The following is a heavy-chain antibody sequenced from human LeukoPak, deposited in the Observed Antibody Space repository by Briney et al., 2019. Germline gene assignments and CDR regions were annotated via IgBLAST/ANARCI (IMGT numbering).Heavy chain of an antibody. J-gene: IGHJ3*02. V-gene: IGHV3-23*01. CDR2: ISGSGGST. D-gene: IGHD5-12*01. Sequence: GGSVRLSCAASGFTFSSYAMSWVRQAPGKGLEWVSAISGSGGSTYYADSVKGRFTISRDNSKNTLYLQMNSLRAEDTAVYYCAKVRSDIVATMGAFDIWGQGTMVTVSS. CDR1: GFTFSSYA. CDR3: AKVRSDIVATMGAFDI.